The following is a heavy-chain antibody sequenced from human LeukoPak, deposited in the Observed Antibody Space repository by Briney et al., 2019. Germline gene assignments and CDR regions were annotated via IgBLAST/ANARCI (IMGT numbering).Heavy chain of an antibody. V-gene: IGHV1-2*02. J-gene: IGHJ4*02. CDR2: INPNSGGT. D-gene: IGHD3-3*01. CDR3: ARDNNFWSGYSYLIDY. CDR1: GYTFTGYY. Sequence: TSVKVSCKASGYTFTGYYTHWVRQAPGQGLEWMGWINPNSGGTNYAQKFQGRVTMTRDTSISTAYMELSRLRSDDTAVYYCARDNNFWSGYSYLIDYWGQGTLVTVSS.